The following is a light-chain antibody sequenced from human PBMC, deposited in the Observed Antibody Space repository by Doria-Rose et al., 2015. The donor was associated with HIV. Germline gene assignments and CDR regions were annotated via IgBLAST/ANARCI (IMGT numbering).Light chain of an antibody. J-gene: IGKJ3*01. V-gene: IGKV4-1*01. Sequence: DIRLTQSPESLGMSLGERATLNCKSSQSLLYTSKNYLAWYQQKPGQPPKLLIYWASTRQSGVPARFSGSGSETDFALTISSLEAEDVAVYYCQQYYDTPSFGPGTAVDIK. CDR3: QQYYDTPS. CDR1: QSLLYTSKNY. CDR2: WAS.